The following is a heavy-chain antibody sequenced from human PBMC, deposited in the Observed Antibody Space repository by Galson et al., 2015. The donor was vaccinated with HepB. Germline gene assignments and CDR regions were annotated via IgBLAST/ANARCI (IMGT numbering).Heavy chain of an antibody. CDR1: GFTFSSYS. CDR3: AAQPSSGWGNNWFDP. Sequence: SLRLSCAASGFTFSSYSMNWVRQAPGKGLEWVSSISSSSYIYYADSVKGRFTISRDNAKNSLYLQMNSLRAEDTAVYYCAAQPSSGWGNNWFDPWGQGTLVTVSS. V-gene: IGHV3-21*01. D-gene: IGHD6-19*01. CDR2: ISSSSYI. J-gene: IGHJ5*02.